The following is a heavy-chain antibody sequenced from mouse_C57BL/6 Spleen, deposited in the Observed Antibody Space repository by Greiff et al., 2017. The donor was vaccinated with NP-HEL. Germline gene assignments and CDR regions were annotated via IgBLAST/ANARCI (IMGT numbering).Heavy chain of an antibody. CDR1: GYAFSSSW. Sequence: VKLMESGPELVKPGASVKISCKASGYAFSSSWMNWVKQRPGKGLEWIGRIYPGDGDTNYNGKFKGKATLTADKSSSTAYMQLSSLTSEDSAVYFCARWYYDYDGGFAYWGQGTLVTVSA. V-gene: IGHV1-82*01. D-gene: IGHD2-4*01. CDR2: IYPGDGDT. CDR3: ARWYYDYDGGFAY. J-gene: IGHJ3*01.